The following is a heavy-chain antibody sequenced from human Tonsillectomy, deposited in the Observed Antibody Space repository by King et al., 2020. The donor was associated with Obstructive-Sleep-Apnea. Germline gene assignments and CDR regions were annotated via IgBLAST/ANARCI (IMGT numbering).Heavy chain of an antibody. CDR2: IGWNSDSI. J-gene: IGHJ4*02. CDR3: AKVGSKESFGPNYFDY. D-gene: IGHD3-10*01. V-gene: IGHV3-9*01. CDR1: GFTFDDYA. Sequence: VQLVESGGGLVQPGRSLRLSCAASGFTFDDYAMHWGRQAPGKGLEWGSGIGWNSDSIAYADSVKGRFTISRDNAKNSLYLQMNSLRAEDTALYYCAKVGSKESFGPNYFDYWGQGTLVTVSS.